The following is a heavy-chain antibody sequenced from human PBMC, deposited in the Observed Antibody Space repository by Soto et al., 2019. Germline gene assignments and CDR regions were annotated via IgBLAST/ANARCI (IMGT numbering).Heavy chain of an antibody. V-gene: IGHV3-73*01. D-gene: IGHD3-9*01. CDR1: GFTFSGSA. J-gene: IGHJ4*02. Sequence: GGFLRLSCAASGFTFSGSAMHWIRQASGKGLEWIGRIRSKANNYATEYAASVKGRFTISRDDSKNTAYLQMNSLRAEDTALYYCAKVLWDILTGYHYFDYWGQGTLVTVSS. CDR2: IRSKANNYAT. CDR3: AKVLWDILTGYHYFDY.